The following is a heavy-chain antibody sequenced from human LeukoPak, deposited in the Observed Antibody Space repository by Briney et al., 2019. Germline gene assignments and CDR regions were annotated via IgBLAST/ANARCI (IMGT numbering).Heavy chain of an antibody. CDR2: ISSGSSTI. Sequence: PGGSLRLSCAASGFTFSSYSMTWVRQAPGKGLEWVSYISSGSSTIYYADSVRGRFTISRDNAKNSLYLQMNSLRAEDTAVYYCARDSPPEYWGQGTLVTVSS. CDR1: GFTFSSYS. J-gene: IGHJ4*02. V-gene: IGHV3-48*01. CDR3: ARDSPPEY.